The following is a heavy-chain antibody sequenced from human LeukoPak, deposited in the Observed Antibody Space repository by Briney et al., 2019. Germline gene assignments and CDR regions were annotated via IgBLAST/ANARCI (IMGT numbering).Heavy chain of an antibody. CDR3: TSHAAFDP. V-gene: IGHV3-15*01. CDR1: GFTFNNAW. Sequence: GGSLRLSCAASGFTFNNAWMNWVRQALGKGLEWVGRINSKNVGGTTDYAAPVKGRFTISRDDSKNTVYLQMNSLKIEDTAVYYCTSHAAFDPWGQGTLVTVSS. CDR2: INSKNVGGTT. J-gene: IGHJ5*02.